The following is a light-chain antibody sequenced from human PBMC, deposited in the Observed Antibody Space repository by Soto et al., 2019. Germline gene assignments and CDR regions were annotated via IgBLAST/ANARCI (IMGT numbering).Light chain of an antibody. V-gene: IGKV1-39*01. CDR2: ATS. J-gene: IGKJ4*01. CDR3: QQSYSMALS. Sequence: IQMTQSPSSLSASVGDRVTITCRASQSINNFLNWYQQKAGKAPKLLIYATSILQDGVPSRFSGSGSGTDYTLXXSRLEPEDFATYYXQQSYSMALSFGGGTRVEIK. CDR1: QSINNF.